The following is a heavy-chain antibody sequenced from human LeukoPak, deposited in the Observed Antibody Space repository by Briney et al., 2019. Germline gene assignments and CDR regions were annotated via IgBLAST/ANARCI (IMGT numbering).Heavy chain of an antibody. D-gene: IGHD3-22*01. CDR3: ARDYPGYYDDLGYFDY. CDR1: GFTFSTSG. CDR2: ISSSSSYI. J-gene: IGHJ4*02. V-gene: IGHV3-21*01. Sequence: GGSLRPSCAASGFTFSTSGMHWVGQAPGKGLKWGSAISSSSSYIYYADSVKGRFTISRDNAKNSLYLQMNSLSADETAVYYCARDYPGYYDDLGYFDYWGQGSLVTVSS.